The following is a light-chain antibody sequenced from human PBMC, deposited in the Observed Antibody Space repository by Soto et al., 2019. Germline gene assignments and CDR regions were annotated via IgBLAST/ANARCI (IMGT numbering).Light chain of an antibody. CDR1: QSVSSSY. J-gene: IGKJ2*01. V-gene: IGKV3-20*01. CDR2: GAS. CDR3: QQYGSSPPWVT. Sequence: EIVLTQSPGTLSLSPGERATLSCRASQSVSSSYLAWYQQKPGQAPRLLIYGASSRATGIPDRFSGSGSGTDFTRTISRLEPEDFAVYYCQQYGSSPPWVTFGQGTKLEIK.